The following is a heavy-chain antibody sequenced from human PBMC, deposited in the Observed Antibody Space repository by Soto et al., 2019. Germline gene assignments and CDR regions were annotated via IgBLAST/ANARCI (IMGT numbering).Heavy chain of an antibody. CDR1: GYTFTSYA. CDR3: ARGDWWLFDY. Sequence: QVQLVQSGAEEKKPGASVKVSCKASGYTFTSYAIHWVRQAPGQRLEWMGWINAGNGNTNYSQKFQGRVTITRDTSASTAYMALSSLKSVDTAVYYCARGDWWLFDYWGQGTLVTVSS. V-gene: IGHV1-3*05. CDR2: INAGNGNT. J-gene: IGHJ4*02. D-gene: IGHD2-8*02.